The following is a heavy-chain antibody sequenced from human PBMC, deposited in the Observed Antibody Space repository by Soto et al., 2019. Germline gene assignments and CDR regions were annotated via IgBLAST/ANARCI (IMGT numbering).Heavy chain of an antibody. CDR3: ARRVGYSYGIMDV. Sequence: EVQLEESGGGLVQPGVSLRLSCVASGFTFSTYWMHWVRQAPGKRLVWVSRINSDGSSTSYADSVKGRFTTSRDNAKNTLSLQMNSLRAEDTAVYYCARRVGYSYGIMDVWGQGTMVT. D-gene: IGHD5-18*01. J-gene: IGHJ6*02. V-gene: IGHV3-74*01. CDR1: GFTFSTYW. CDR2: INSDGSST.